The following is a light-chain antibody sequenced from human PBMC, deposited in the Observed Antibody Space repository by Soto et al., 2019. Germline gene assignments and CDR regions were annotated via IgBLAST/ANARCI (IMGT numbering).Light chain of an antibody. CDR2: SAS. CDR1: RAINNY. Sequence: IPMTQSPSSLSASVGDRVTLTCRTSRAINNYVNWYQHHPGRVPKLLISSASILQAGVPSRFSAGGSWTHFALTISNLQPEDVATYYCQQSCSTPPNFGQGTKLEI. J-gene: IGKJ2*01. CDR3: QQSCSTPPN. V-gene: IGKV1-39*01.